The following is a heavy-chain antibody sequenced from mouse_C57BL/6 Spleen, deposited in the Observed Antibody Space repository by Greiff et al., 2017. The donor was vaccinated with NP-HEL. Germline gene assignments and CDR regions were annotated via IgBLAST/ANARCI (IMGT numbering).Heavy chain of an antibody. V-gene: IGHV1-50*01. D-gene: IGHD1-1*01. CDR3: ARNYYGSSYGY. Sequence: VQLQQPGAELVKPGASVKLSCKASGYTFTSYWMQWVKQRPGQGLEWIGEIDPSDSYTNYNQKFKGKATLTVDTSSSTAYMQLSSLTSEDSAVYYCARNYYGSSYGYWGQSTTLTVSS. J-gene: IGHJ2*01. CDR2: IDPSDSYT. CDR1: GYTFTSYW.